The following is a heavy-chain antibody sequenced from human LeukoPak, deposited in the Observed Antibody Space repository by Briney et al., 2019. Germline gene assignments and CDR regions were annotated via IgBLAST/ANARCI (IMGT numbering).Heavy chain of an antibody. CDR2: IYYSGST. CDR3: AASQWIQLWFTIDY. D-gene: IGHD5-18*01. J-gene: IGHJ4*02. V-gene: IGHV4-59*08. Sequence: PSETLSLTCTVSGGSISSYYWSWFRQPPGKGLEWIGYIYYSGSTNYNPSLKSRVTISVDTSKNQFSLKLSSVTAADTAVYYCAASQWIQLWFTIDYWGQGTLVTVSS. CDR1: GGSISSYY.